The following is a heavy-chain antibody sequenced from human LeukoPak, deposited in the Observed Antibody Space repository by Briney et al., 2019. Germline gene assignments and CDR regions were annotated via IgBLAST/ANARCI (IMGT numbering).Heavy chain of an antibody. J-gene: IGHJ3*02. D-gene: IGHD3-22*01. V-gene: IGHV1-2*06. CDR3: ARDPTYYYDSSGYYPI. CDR2: INPNSGGT. Sequence: ASVKVSCKASGYTFTGYYMHWVRQAPGQGLEWMGRINPNSGGTNYAQKFQGRATMTRDTSISTAYMELSRLRSDDTAVYYCARDPTYYYDSSGYYPIWGQGTMVTVSS. CDR1: GYTFTGYY.